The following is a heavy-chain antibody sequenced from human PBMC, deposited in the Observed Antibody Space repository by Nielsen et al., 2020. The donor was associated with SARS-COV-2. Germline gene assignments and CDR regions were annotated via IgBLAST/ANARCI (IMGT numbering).Heavy chain of an antibody. Sequence: SETMSLTCAVYGGSFSGYYWSWIRQPPGKGLEWIGEINHSGSTNYNPSLKSRVTITVDTSKNQFALKLTSVTAADTAVYYCATVWERYVAVDSWGQGTLVFVSS. J-gene: IGHJ4*02. V-gene: IGHV4-34*01. CDR2: INHSGST. CDR3: ATVWERYVAVDS. CDR1: GGSFSGYY. D-gene: IGHD1-26*01.